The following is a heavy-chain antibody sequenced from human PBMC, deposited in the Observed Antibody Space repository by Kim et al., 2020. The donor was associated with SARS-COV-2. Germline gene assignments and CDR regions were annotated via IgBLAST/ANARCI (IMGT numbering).Heavy chain of an antibody. V-gene: IGHV3-7*01. D-gene: IGHD2-15*01. CDR1: GFTFSHYW. J-gene: IGHJ4*02. Sequence: GGSLRLSCAASGFTFSHYWMNWVRQAPGKGLEWVASIKQDGSEKYYVDTVKGRFSISRDNAKSTLYLQMNSLRAEDTAVYYCASEEIVVPCFDYWGQGTLVTVSS. CDR2: IKQDGSEK. CDR3: ASEEIVVPCFDY.